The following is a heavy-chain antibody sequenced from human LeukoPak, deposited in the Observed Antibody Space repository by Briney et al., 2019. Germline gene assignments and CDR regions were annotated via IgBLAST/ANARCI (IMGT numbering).Heavy chain of an antibody. J-gene: IGHJ4*02. Sequence: PGGSLRLSCAASGFTFSDYYMSWISQAPGKGLEWVSYISSSSSYTNYADSVRGRFTISRDNAKNSLYLQMNSLRAEDTAVYYCARGSSGYYYVYWGQGTLVTVSS. CDR1: GFTFSDYY. V-gene: IGHV3-11*05. CDR3: ARGSSGYYYVY. CDR2: ISSSSSYT. D-gene: IGHD3-22*01.